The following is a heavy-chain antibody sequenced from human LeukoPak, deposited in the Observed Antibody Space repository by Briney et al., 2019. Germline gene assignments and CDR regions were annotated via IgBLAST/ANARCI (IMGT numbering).Heavy chain of an antibody. J-gene: IGHJ4*02. D-gene: IGHD3-10*01. CDR1: GFNLNNYW. CDR3: ARVNYGSGSPFFDY. V-gene: IGHV3-7*01. CDR2: IKEDETQK. Sequence: GGSLRLSCVVSGFNLNNYWMTWVRQAPGEGLEWVANIKEDETQKYYMDSVKGRFTTSRDNVKNSVYLQMNNLRVEDTAVYYCARVNYGSGSPFFDYWGQGTLVTVSS.